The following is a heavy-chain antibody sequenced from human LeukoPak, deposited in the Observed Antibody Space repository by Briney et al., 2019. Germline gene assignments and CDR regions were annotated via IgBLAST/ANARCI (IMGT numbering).Heavy chain of an antibody. CDR1: GFTFSSHA. D-gene: IGHD4-17*01. V-gene: IGHV3-23*01. CDR3: ASSPYGDYVWYFDY. J-gene: IGHJ4*02. Sequence: GGSLRLSCAASGFTFSSHAMSWVRQAPGKGLEWVSAISGSGGSTYYADSVKGRFTISRDNSENTLYLQMNSLRAEDTAVFYCASSPYGDYVWYFDYWGQGTLVTVSS. CDR2: ISGSGGST.